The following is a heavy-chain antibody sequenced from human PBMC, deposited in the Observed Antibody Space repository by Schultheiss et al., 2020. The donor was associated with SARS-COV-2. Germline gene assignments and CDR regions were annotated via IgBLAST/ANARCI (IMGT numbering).Heavy chain of an antibody. CDR1: GDSVSSNSAA. CDR3: ARGGGLRYFDWYYYYGMDV. CDR2: TYYRSKWYN. Sequence: SQTLSLTCAISGDSVSSNSAAWNWIRQSPSRGLEWLGRTYYRSKWYNDYAVSVKSRITINPDTSKNQFSLQLSSVTAADTAVYYCARGGGLRYFDWYYYYGMDVWGQGTTVTVSS. D-gene: IGHD3-9*01. V-gene: IGHV6-1*01. J-gene: IGHJ6*02.